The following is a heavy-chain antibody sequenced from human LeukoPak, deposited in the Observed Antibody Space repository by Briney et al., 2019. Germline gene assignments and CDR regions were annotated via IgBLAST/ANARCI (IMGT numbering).Heavy chain of an antibody. CDR1: GFTFSDYY. Sequence: PGGSLRLSCAASGFTFSDYYMSWIRQAPGKGLEWVSYITSSGSTIYHADSVKGRFTISRDNAKNSLYLQMDSLRAEDTAVYYCARDVSSVGALDYRGQGTLVTVSS. CDR3: ARDVSSVGALDY. D-gene: IGHD1-26*01. J-gene: IGHJ4*02. V-gene: IGHV3-11*01. CDR2: ITSSGSTI.